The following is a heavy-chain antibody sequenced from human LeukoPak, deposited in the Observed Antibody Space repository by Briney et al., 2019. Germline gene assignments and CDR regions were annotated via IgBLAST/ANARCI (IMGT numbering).Heavy chain of an antibody. J-gene: IGHJ4*02. CDR3: ARDRYTAMVRGYFDY. CDR2: INAGNGNT. D-gene: IGHD5-18*01. CDR1: GYTFTSHA. V-gene: IGHV1-3*01. Sequence: ASVKVSCKASGYTFTSHAMHWVRQAPGQRLEWMGWINAGNGNTKYSQKFQGRVTITRDTSASTAYMELSSLRSEDTAVYYCARDRYTAMVRGYFDYWGQGTLVTVSS.